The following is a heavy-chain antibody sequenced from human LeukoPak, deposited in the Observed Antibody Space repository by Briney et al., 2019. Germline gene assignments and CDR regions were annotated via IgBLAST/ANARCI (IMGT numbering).Heavy chain of an antibody. CDR3: ARHLTYGGYFDY. CDR1: GHSISSSSYY. V-gene: IGHV4-39*01. D-gene: IGHD4/OR15-4a*01. Sequence: SETLSLTCTVSGHSISSSSYYWGWIRQPPGKGLEWIGSIYYSGSTYYNPSLKSRFTISVDTSKNQFSLKLSSVTAADTAVYYCARHLTYGGYFDYWGQGTLVTVSS. CDR2: IYYSGST. J-gene: IGHJ4*02.